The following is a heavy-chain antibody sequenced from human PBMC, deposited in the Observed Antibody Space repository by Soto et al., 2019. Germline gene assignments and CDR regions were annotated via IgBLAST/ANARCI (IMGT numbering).Heavy chain of an antibody. CDR3: ARVPIDNYCSGGSCYAVAGAFDI. D-gene: IGHD2-15*01. CDR2: ISAYNGNT. Sequence: QVQLVQSGAEVKNPGASVKVSCKASGYTFTSYGISWVRQAPGQGLEWMGWISAYNGNTNYARKLQGRVTMTTDTSTSTAYQELRSLSSDATAVYYCARVPIDNYCSGGSCYAVAGAFDIWGQGTMVTVSS. CDR1: GYTFTSYG. V-gene: IGHV1-18*01. J-gene: IGHJ3*02.